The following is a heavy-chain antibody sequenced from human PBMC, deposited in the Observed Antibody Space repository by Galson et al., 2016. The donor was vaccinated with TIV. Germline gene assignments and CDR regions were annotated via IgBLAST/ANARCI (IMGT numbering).Heavy chain of an antibody. CDR2: IHHTGDT. CDR1: GYSISGGYY. V-gene: IGHV4-38-2*02. J-gene: IGHJ4*02. Sequence: TLSLTCTVSGYSISGGYYWGWLRQPPGKGLQWIGSIHHTGDTHYDPSLKSRVTISVDTSKNQFSLKLSSVTAADTAVYFCVRGAGISWLRYPFEYWGQGILVTVSS. D-gene: IGHD5-12*01. CDR3: VRGAGISWLRYPFEY.